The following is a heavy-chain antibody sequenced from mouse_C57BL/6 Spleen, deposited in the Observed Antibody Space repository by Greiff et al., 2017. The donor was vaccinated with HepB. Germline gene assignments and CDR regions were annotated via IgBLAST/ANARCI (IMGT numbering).Heavy chain of an antibody. D-gene: IGHD3-2*02. CDR3: ASGSSGQYYFDY. CDR1: GYTFTSYT. V-gene: IGHV1-4*01. J-gene: IGHJ2*01. CDR2: INPSSGYT. Sequence: VQVVESGAELARPGASVKMSCKASGYTFTSYTMHWVKQRPGQGLEWIGYINPSSGYTKYNQKFKDKATLTADKSSSTAYMQLSSLTSEDSAVYYCASGSSGQYYFDYWGQGTTLTVSS.